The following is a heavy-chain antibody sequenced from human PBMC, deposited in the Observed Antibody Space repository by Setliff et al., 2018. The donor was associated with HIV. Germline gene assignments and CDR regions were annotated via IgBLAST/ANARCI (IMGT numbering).Heavy chain of an antibody. CDR3: ARDVPWGNYYYYMDV. Sequence: LSLTCTVSGDSISSYYWSWIRQPAGKGLEWIGHIYTSGSTNYNPSLKSRVTMSVDTSKNQFSLKLSSVTAADTAVYYCARDVPWGNYYYYMDVWGKGTTVTVS. CDR2: IYTSGST. D-gene: IGHD3-16*01. J-gene: IGHJ6*03. CDR1: GDSISSYY. V-gene: IGHV4-4*07.